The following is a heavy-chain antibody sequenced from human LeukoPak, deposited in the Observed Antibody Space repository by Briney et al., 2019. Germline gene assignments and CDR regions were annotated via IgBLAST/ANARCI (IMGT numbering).Heavy chain of an antibody. J-gene: IGHJ4*02. CDR2: IYTSGST. V-gene: IGHV4-4*07. D-gene: IGHD1-26*01. Sequence: TSETLSLTCTVSGGSISSYYWSWIRQPAGKGLEWIGRIYTSGSTNYNASLKSRVSMSVGTSKNQFSLKLSSVTAADTAVFYCARENSGSYREFDYWGQGTLATVSS. CDR1: GGSISSYY. CDR3: ARENSGSYREFDY.